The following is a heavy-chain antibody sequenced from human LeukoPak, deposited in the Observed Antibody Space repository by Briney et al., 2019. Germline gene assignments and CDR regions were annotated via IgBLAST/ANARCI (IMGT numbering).Heavy chain of an antibody. J-gene: IGHJ6*03. Sequence: SETLSLTCAVYGGSFSGYYWSWIRQPPGKGLEWIGEINHSGSTNYNPSLKSRVTISVDTSKNQFSLKLSSVTAADTAVYYCARVLRNYYYMDVWGKGTTVTVSS. CDR2: INHSGST. CDR3: ARVLRNYYYMDV. V-gene: IGHV4-34*01. CDR1: GGSFSGYY. D-gene: IGHD5/OR15-5a*01.